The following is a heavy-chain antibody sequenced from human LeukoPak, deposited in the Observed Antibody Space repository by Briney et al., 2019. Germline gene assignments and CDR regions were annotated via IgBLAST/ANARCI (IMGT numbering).Heavy chain of an antibody. J-gene: IGHJ4*02. V-gene: IGHV3-53*01. CDR2: IYSDGST. Sequence: GGSLRLSCAASGFTVSSNYMSWVRQAPGKGLEWVSVIYSDGSTYYADSVEGRFTISRDNSKNTLYPQMNSLRAEDTAVYYCARRYDYGDHFDYWGQGTLVTVSS. D-gene: IGHD4-17*01. CDR1: GFTVSSNY. CDR3: ARRYDYGDHFDY.